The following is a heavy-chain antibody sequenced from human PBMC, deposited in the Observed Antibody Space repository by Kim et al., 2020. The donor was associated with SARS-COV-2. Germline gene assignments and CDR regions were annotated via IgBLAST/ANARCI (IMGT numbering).Heavy chain of an antibody. D-gene: IGHD4-4*01. J-gene: IGHJ4*02. CDR3: ARGNSNRGAFDY. V-gene: IGHV4-34*01. CDR1: GGSFSGYY. CDR2: INHSGST. Sequence: SETLSLTCAVYGGSFSGYYWSWIRQPPGKGLEWIGEINHSGSTNYNPSLKSRVTISVDTSKNQFSLKLSSVTAADTAVYYCARGNSNRGAFDYWGQGTLVTVSS.